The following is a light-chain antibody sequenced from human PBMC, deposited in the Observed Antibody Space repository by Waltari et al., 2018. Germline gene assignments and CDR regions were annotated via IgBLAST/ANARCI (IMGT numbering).Light chain of an antibody. V-gene: IGKV3-20*01. CDR3: QMYVRLPVT. CDR1: QSVGGS. Sequence: SCRASQSVGGSLAWYQQKPGQAPRLLIFDASDRATAIPERFSGSGSGTDFSLTISRLEPEDFAVYYCQMYVRLPVTFGQGTKVEIK. J-gene: IGKJ1*01. CDR2: DAS.